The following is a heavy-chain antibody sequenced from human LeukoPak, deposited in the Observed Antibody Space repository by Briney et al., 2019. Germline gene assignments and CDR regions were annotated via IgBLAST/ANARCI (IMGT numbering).Heavy chain of an antibody. CDR2: ISYRGST. Sequence: PSDTLSLTCTVPGGPISSYYWSWIRQPPGKGLEWIGYISYRGSTDYNPSRKSRVTISLDASKNQFSLRLSSVTAADTAVYYCARETRLHSGSYSNDAFDIGGQGTMVTVS. J-gene: IGHJ3*02. V-gene: IGHV4-59*01. CDR1: GGPISSYY. D-gene: IGHD1-26*01. CDR3: ARETRLHSGSYSNDAFDI.